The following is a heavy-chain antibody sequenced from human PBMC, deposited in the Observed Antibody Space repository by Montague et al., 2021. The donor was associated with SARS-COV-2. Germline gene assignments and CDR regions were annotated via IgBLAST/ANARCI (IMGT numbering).Heavy chain of an antibody. Sequence: SVKVSCKVSGYTLTELSMHWVRQAPGKGLEWMGGFDPEDGETIYAQKFQGRVTMTEDTSTDTAYMELSSLRSEDTAVYYCATESYSGSYNWFDPWGQGTLVTVSS. CDR2: FDPEDGET. J-gene: IGHJ5*02. CDR1: GYTLTELS. CDR3: ATESYSGSYNWFDP. V-gene: IGHV1-24*01. D-gene: IGHD1-26*01.